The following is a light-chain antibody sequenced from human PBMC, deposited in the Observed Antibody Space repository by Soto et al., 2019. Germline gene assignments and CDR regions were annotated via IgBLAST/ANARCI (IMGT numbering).Light chain of an antibody. Sequence: QSALTQPRSVSGSPGQSVTISCSGTSSDGVGYTYVSWYLLHPGKAPKLLIYDVSKRPAGVHDRFSGSRSGNTASLTISGLQAEDEADYYCCSFAGTYVFGTGTKVTVL. CDR2: DVS. V-gene: IGLV2-11*01. J-gene: IGLJ1*01. CDR1: SSDGVGYTY. CDR3: CSFAGTYV.